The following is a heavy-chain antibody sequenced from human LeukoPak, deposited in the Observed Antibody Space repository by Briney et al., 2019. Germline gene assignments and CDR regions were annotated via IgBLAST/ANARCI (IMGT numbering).Heavy chain of an antibody. J-gene: IGHJ4*02. D-gene: IGHD6-19*01. CDR1: GYTFTSDY. V-gene: IGHV1-46*01. CDR2: INPSGGST. Sequence: GASVNVSCKASGYTFTSDYMHWVRQAAGQGLEWMGIINPSGGSTSYAQKFQGRVTMTRDTSTSTVYMELSSLRSDDTAVYYCARVVADSSGWETLDYWGQGTLVTVSS. CDR3: ARVVADSSGWETLDY.